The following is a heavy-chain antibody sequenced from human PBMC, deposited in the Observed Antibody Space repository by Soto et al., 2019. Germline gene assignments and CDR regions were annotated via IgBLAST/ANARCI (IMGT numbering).Heavy chain of an antibody. D-gene: IGHD2-21*01. Sequence: EVQLLESGGGSVHPGESLRLSCAASGFTFSDFAMAWVRQAPGKGLEWVSSASGSGSGTYYADYVKGRFTISRDNSKNTLFLHMTNLRAGDTALYFCAKGRPGVAAAPDYWGHGTLVTVSS. J-gene: IGHJ4*01. V-gene: IGHV3-23*01. CDR3: AKGRPGVAAAPDY. CDR2: ASGSGSGT. CDR1: GFTFSDFA.